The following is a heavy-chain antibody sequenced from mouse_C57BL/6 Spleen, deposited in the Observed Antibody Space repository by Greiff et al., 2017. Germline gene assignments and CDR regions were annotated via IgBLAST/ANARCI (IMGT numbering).Heavy chain of an antibody. Sequence: EVKLMESGPELVKPGASVKISCKASGYSFTGNYMNWVKQSPEKSLEWIGEINPSTGGTTYNQKFKAKATLTVDKSSSTAYMQRKSLTSEDSAVYYCARKVYSNYYAMDYWGQGTSVTVSS. J-gene: IGHJ4*01. CDR1: GYSFTGNY. CDR2: INPSTGGT. CDR3: ARKVYSNYYAMDY. V-gene: IGHV1-42*01. D-gene: IGHD2-5*01.